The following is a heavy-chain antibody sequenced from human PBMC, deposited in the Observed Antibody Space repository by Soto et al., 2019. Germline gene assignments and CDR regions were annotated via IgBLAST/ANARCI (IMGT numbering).Heavy chain of an antibody. D-gene: IGHD3-3*01. J-gene: IGHJ5*02. V-gene: IGHV4-31*03. CDR1: GGSISSGGYY. CDR2: IYYSGST. CDR3: ARNYVFWSGSKKRNGSDP. Sequence: TLSLTCTVSGGSISSGGYYWSWIRQHPGKGLEWIGYIYYSGSTYYNPSLKSRVTISVDTSKNQFSLKLSSVTAAATAVYNCARNYVFWSGSKKRNGSDPWGQGPLVTVPP.